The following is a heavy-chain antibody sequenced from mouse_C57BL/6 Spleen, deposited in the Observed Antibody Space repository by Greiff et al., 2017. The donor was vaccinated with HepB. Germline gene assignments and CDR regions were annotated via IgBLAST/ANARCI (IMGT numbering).Heavy chain of an antibody. CDR2: IYPSDSET. J-gene: IGHJ1*03. D-gene: IGHD2-1*01. CDR3: ARSGKDWYFDV. CDR1: GYTFTSYW. Sequence: QVQLQQPGAELVRPGSSVKLSCKASGYTFTSYWMDWVKQRPGQGLEWIGNIYPSDSETHYNQKFKDKATLTVDKSSSTAYMQLSSRTSEDSAVYYCARSGKDWYFDVWGTGTTVTVSS. V-gene: IGHV1-61*01.